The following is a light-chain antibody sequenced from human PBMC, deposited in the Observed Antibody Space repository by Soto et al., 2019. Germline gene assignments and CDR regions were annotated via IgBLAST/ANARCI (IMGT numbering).Light chain of an antibody. V-gene: IGKV1-5*01. CDR2: EAS. J-gene: IGKJ2*03. CDR3: QQYSSYSYS. Sequence: DIQMTQFPSTLSASVGDRVTITCRASQSISNWLAWYQQKPGKAPKLVIYEASSLKSGVPSRFSGSASGTEFPLTISSLNPDDFATYYCQQYSSYSYSFGQGTKLEIK. CDR1: QSISNW.